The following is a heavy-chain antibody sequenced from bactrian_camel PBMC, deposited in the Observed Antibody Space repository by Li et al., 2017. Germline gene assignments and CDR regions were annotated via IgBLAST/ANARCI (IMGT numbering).Heavy chain of an antibody. J-gene: IGHJ4*01. CDR2: LASDGSS. CDR1: DDTIRSRC. Sequence: HVQLVESGGGSVQAGGALTLSCVVSDDTIRSRCMAWFRQTPGKEREGVASLASDGSSIYANSLKGRFSISKDNARNWLDLQMDSLEPGDTARYYCAADRRRHGPPSLRPGDYSVWGQGTQVTVSS. D-gene: IGHD2*01. V-gene: IGHV3S53*01. CDR3: AADRRRHGPPSLRPGDYSV.